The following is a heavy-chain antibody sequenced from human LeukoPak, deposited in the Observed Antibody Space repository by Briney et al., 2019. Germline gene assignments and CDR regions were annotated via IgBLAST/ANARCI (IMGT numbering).Heavy chain of an antibody. D-gene: IGHD6-13*01. CDR3: ARLAAAGPYFGY. CDR1: GYTLTSYY. CDR2: INPSGGST. J-gene: IGHJ4*02. Sequence: ASVKVSCKASGYTLTSYYMHWVRQAPGQGLEWMGIINPSGGSTSYAQKFQGRVTMTRDTSTSTVYMELSSLRSEDTAVYYCARLAAAGPYFGYWGQGTLVTVSS. V-gene: IGHV1-46*03.